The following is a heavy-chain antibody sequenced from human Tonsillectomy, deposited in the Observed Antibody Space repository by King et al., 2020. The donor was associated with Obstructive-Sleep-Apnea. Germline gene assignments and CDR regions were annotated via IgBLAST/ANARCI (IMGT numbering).Heavy chain of an antibody. CDR1: GFTFSSYA. V-gene: IGHV3-30*04. CDR2: ISYDGSNT. J-gene: IGHJ4*02. CDR3: ARVVDYFGSLDY. D-gene: IGHD3-10*01. Sequence: VQLVESGGGVVQPGKSLRLSCAASGFTFSSYALHWVRQAPGKGLEWLALISYDGSNTDYADSVKGRFTISRDNSKNTLYVQMNSLRAEDTAVYYCARVVDYFGSLDYWGQGTLVTVSS.